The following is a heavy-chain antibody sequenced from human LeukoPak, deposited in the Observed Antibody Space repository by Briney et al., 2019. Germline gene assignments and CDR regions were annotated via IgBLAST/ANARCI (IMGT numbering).Heavy chain of an antibody. D-gene: IGHD1-26*01. CDR3: VRDIRGDIVGATDYYYYYYMDV. CDR2: INPSGGTT. J-gene: IGHJ6*03. V-gene: IGHV1-46*01. Sequence: ASVKVSCKASGYTFTTYYIHWVRQAPGQGLEGMGVINPSGGTTSYGQKFQGRVTMTRDTSTSSVYMELSSLRSEDTAVYYCVRDIRGDIVGATDYYYYYYMDVWGKGTTVTVSS. CDR1: GYTFTTYY.